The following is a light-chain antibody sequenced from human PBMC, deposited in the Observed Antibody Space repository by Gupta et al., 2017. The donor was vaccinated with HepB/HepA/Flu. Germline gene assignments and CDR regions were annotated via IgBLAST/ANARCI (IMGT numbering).Light chain of an antibody. J-gene: IGKJ4*01. Sequence: EIVMTQSPATLSVSPGERATLSCRASQSVSDNLAWYQQKLGQAPRLLIYGISTRATGIPARFSGSGSGTEFTLTISSLQSEDFAVYYCQQYNSRPLTFGGGTKVETK. CDR1: QSVSDN. CDR3: QQYNSRPLT. CDR2: GIS. V-gene: IGKV3-15*01.